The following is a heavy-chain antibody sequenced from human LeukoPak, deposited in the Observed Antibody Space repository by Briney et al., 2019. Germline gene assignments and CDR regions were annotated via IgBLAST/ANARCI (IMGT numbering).Heavy chain of an antibody. CDR3: ARDWGYCSGGSCSSRDWFDP. Sequence: DAVNVSCKVSGYTFTSHYMHWVRQAPGQGLEWMGIINPSGGSTRYAEKFQGRVTMTRDTSTSTFYMELSSLRSEDTAVYYCARDWGYCSGGSCSSRDWFDPWGQGTLVTVSS. CDR2: INPSGGST. CDR1: GYTFTSHY. D-gene: IGHD2-15*01. J-gene: IGHJ5*02. V-gene: IGHV1-46*01.